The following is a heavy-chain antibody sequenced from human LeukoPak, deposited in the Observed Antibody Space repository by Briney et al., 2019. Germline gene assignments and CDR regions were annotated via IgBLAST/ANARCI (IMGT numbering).Heavy chain of an antibody. CDR3: AKPFGDSFDY. J-gene: IGHJ4*02. CDR2: ISNSGDFT. CDR1: GFTFSSYA. V-gene: IGHV3-23*01. D-gene: IGHD3-10*01. Sequence: GGSLRLSCATSGFTFSSYAMNWVRQAPGKGLECVSFISNSGDFTYYAASVKGRFTVSRDNSKNTLYLQMNSLRAEDTAVYYCAKPFGDSFDYWGQGTLVTVSS.